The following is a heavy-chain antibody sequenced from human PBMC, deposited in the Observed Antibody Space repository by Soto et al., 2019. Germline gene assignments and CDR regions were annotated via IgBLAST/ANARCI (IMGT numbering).Heavy chain of an antibody. CDR1: GGSFSGYY. CDR3: ARGARWWLPLDAFDI. Sequence: SETLSLTCAVYGGSFSGYYWSWIRQPPGKGLEWIGEINHSGSTNYNPSLKSRVTISVDTSKNQFSLKLSSVTAADTAVYYCARGARWWLPLDAFDIWGQGTMVTVSS. J-gene: IGHJ3*02. D-gene: IGHD5-12*01. CDR2: INHSGST. V-gene: IGHV4-34*01.